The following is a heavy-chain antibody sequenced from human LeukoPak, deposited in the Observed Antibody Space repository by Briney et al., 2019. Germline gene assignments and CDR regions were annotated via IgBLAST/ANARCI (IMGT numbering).Heavy chain of an antibody. V-gene: IGHV4-39*01. D-gene: IGHD3-22*01. Sequence: SETLSLTCTVSGGSISRSIYYWGWIRQPPGKGLEWIGSIYYSGSTYYNPSLKSRVTMSVDTSKNQFSLKLSSVTAADTAVYYCARRVGYYYDSSGYYFDYWGQGTLVTVSS. J-gene: IGHJ4*02. CDR1: GGSISRSIYY. CDR2: IYYSGST. CDR3: ARRVGYYYDSSGYYFDY.